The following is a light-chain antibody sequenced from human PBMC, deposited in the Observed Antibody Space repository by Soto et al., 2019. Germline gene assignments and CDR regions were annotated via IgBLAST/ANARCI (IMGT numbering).Light chain of an antibody. CDR3: QQTYNTPET. CDR1: QSVSGW. CDR2: DTS. Sequence: DIQMTQSPSTLSASVGDTVTVTCRASQSVSGWLAWYQQKPGEAPKLLIYDTSSLQSGVPSRFSGSGSGTDFTLNISSLQPEDYATYYCQQTYNTPETFGQGTKVDIK. V-gene: IGKV1-39*01. J-gene: IGKJ1*01.